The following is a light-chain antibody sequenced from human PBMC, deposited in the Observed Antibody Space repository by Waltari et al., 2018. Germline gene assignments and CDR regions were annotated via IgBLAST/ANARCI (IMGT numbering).Light chain of an antibody. J-gene: IGLJ1*01. CDR3: QVWDANNEPGL. Sequence: SYVLTQPPSVSVAPGETARITCGGNNIGTKSVHWYRQKPGQAPVLVISYDSDRPSGIPERFSGSNSRDTATLTISRVEAGDEADYYCQVWDANNEPGLFGTGTEVTV. V-gene: IGLV3-21*01. CDR2: YDS. CDR1: NIGTKS.